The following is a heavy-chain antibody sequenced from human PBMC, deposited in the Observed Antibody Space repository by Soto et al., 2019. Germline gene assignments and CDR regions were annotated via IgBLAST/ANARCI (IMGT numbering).Heavy chain of an antibody. CDR1: GYSISSGSY. J-gene: IGHJ4*01. V-gene: IGHV4-38-2*02. CDR3: AKAHVIVVAGSTFDY. D-gene: IGHD6-19*01. CDR2: IYHGGTT. Sequence: PSETLSLTCTVSGYSISSGSYWGWIRQPPGKGPEWIASIYHGGTTFYNPSLKSRVTVSVDKSNNQFSLKLRSVTAADTAVYYCAKAHVIVVAGSTFDYWGHGTLVTVS.